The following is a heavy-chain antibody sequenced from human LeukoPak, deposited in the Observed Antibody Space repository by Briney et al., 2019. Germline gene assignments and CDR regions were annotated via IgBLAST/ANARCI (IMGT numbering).Heavy chain of an antibody. CDR3: AKEVPRYSGSPGAFDY. CDR2: ISGSGGST. Sequence: QPGGSLRLSCAASGFTFSSYAMSWVRQAPGKGLEWVSAISGSGGSTYYADSVKGRFPISRDNSKNTLYLQMNSLRAEDMAVYYCAKEVPRYSGSPGAFDYWGQGTLVTVSS. V-gene: IGHV3-23*01. CDR1: GFTFSSYA. J-gene: IGHJ4*02. D-gene: IGHD1-26*01.